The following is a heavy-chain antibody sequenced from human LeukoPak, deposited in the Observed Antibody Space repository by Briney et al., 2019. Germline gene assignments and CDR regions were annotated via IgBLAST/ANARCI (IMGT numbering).Heavy chain of an antibody. J-gene: IGHJ4*02. CDR3: ARETDGAARLGHFDY. CDR1: GFTFSSYA. D-gene: IGHD6-6*01. Sequence: SGGSLRLSCAASGFTFSSYAMHWVRQAPGKGLEWVAVISYDGSNKYYADSVKGRFTISRDNSKNTLYLQMNSLRAEDTAVYYCARETDGAARLGHFDYWGQGTLVTVSS. CDR2: ISYDGSNK. V-gene: IGHV3-30-3*01.